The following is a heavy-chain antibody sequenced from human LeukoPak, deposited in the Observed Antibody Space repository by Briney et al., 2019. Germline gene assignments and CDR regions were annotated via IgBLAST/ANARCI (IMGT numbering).Heavy chain of an antibody. D-gene: IGHD1-26*01. CDR2: ISNSGSTM. CDR3: AKDIHSGSYPRLFDY. Sequence: GGSLRLSCAASGFTFSDFHMNWIRQAPGKGLEWVSFISNSGSTMDYADSVKGRFTISRDNAKNSLYLQMNSLRAEDTALYYCAKDIHSGSYPRLFDYWGQGTLVTVSS. CDR1: GFTFSDFH. V-gene: IGHV3-11*01. J-gene: IGHJ4*02.